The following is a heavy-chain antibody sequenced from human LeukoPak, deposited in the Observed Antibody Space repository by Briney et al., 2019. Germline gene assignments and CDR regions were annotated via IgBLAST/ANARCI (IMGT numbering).Heavy chain of an antibody. V-gene: IGHV3-21*01. J-gene: IGHJ5*02. CDR1: GFTFSIYD. D-gene: IGHD6-13*01. CDR3: ARDLRAAAGP. Sequence: GGSLRLSCAASGFTFSIYDMNWFRQAPGKGLEWVSSISSKSRYEFYADSVKGRFTISRDNAKNTLYLQMNSLRAEDTAVYYCARDLRAAAGPWGQGTLVTVSS. CDR2: ISSKSRYE.